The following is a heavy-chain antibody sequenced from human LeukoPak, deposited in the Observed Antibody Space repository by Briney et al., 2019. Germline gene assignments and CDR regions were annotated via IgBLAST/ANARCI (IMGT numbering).Heavy chain of an antibody. D-gene: IGHD3-22*01. Sequence: PGGSLRLSCAASGFTFSSYEMNWVRQAPGKGLEWVSYISSSGSTIYYADSVKGRFTISRDNAKNSLYLQMNSLRAEDTAVYYCARDYYDSSGYYYDYYGMDVWGQGTTVTVSS. CDR3: ARDYYDSSGYYYDYYGMDV. CDR1: GFTFSSYE. V-gene: IGHV3-48*03. CDR2: ISSSGSTI. J-gene: IGHJ6*02.